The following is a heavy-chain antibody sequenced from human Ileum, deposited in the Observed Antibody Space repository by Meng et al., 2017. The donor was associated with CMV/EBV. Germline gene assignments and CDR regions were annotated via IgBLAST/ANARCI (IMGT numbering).Heavy chain of an antibody. CDR3: ARGTGGGGSWLVDS. J-gene: IGHJ4*02. CDR2: LTRDGRT. Sequence: GESLKISCATSGFTFSTSWMHWVRRVPGKGLLWVSRLTRDGRTDYADSVKGRFTSSRDDATSTLYLHMNSLRAEDTAVYYCARGTGGGGSWLVDSWGQGTLVTVSS. CDR1: GFTFSTSW. V-gene: IGHV3-74*01. D-gene: IGHD1-1*01.